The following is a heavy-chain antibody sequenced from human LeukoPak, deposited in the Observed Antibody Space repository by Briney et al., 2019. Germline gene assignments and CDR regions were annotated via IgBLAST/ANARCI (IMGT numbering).Heavy chain of an antibody. CDR2: FNPNSGGT. V-gene: IGHV1-2*02. Sequence: ASVKVSCKASGYTFTGYYMHWVRQAPGQGLEWMGWFNPNSGGTNYAQKFQGRVTMTRDTSISTAYMELSRLRSDDTAVYYCARGRGSYRGGYYYMDVWGKGTTVTVSS. CDR3: ARGRGSYRGGYYYMDV. CDR1: GYTFTGYY. D-gene: IGHD3-10*01. J-gene: IGHJ6*03.